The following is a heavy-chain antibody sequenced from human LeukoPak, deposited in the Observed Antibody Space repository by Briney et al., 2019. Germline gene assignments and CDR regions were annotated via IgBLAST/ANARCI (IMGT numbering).Heavy chain of an antibody. CDR3: VRDLDQNDFWSGYWPDAFAS. Sequence: GRSRRLSCVASGFSFSTYGMHWVRQAPGKGPEWVAVIWHDGTNEYYLNSVRGRFIISRDNSRNTVYLQMNSLRAEDTAVYYCVRDLDQNDFWSGYWPDAFASWGQGTKVFVSS. V-gene: IGHV3-33*01. D-gene: IGHD3-3*01. CDR1: GFSFSTYG. J-gene: IGHJ3*02. CDR2: IWHDGTNE.